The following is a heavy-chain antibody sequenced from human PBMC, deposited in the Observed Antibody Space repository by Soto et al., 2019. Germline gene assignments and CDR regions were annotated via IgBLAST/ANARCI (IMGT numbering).Heavy chain of an antibody. CDR2: INTAGSTK. J-gene: IGHJ6*02. V-gene: IGHV3-48*03. CDR1: GFTFSNFE. D-gene: IGHD3-9*01. Sequence: GGSLRLSCAASGFTFSNFEMHWVRQAPGKGLEWVSYINTAGSTKYYAESVKGRFTISRDNARNSLFLQMNSLRAEDTAVYYCARAECSSPDCLTAYYSYGFDVWGQGSTVP. CDR3: ARAECSSPDCLTAYYSYGFDV.